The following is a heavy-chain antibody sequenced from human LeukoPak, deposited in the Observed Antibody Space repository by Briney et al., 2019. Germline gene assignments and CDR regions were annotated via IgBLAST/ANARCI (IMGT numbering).Heavy chain of an antibody. V-gene: IGHV4-4*02. D-gene: IGHD4-23*01. J-gene: IGHJ5*02. CDR3: ARETTVVTPGRNNWFDP. Sequence: SETLSLTCAVSGGSISSSNWWSWVRQPPGKGLEWIGEIYHSGSTNYNPSLKSRVTISVDTSKNQFSLKLSSVTAADTAVYYCARETTVVTPGRNNWFDPWGQGTLVTVSS. CDR2: IYHSGST. CDR1: GGSISSSNW.